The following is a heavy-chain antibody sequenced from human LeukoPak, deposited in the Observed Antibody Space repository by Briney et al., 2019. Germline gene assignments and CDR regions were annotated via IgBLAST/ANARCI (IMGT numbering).Heavy chain of an antibody. CDR1: GFTFSDYF. CDR3: ARPAYCGGNCYYFPDY. D-gene: IGHD2-21*02. V-gene: IGHV3-11*04. Sequence: PGGSLRLSCAASGFTFSDYFMSWIRQAPGKGLEWLSHISSSGTGYYTDSVKGRATISRDNAKNSLYLQMNSLRAEDTAVYYCARPAYCGGNCYYFPDYWGQGTLVTVSS. J-gene: IGHJ4*02. CDR2: ISSSGTG.